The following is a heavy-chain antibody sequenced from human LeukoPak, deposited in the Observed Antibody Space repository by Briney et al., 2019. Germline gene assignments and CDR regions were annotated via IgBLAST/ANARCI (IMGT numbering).Heavy chain of an antibody. CDR1: GFTFSNYG. V-gene: IGHV3-30*18. Sequence: GRSLRPSCAASGFTFSNYGMHWVRQAPGEGLEWVAVISYDGSNTYYADSVKGRFTISRDNSKNTLYLQMNSLRAEDTAVYYCAKGRGSAPFYGMDVWGQGTTDTVSS. CDR2: ISYDGSNT. J-gene: IGHJ6*02. D-gene: IGHD2-15*01. CDR3: AKGRGSAPFYGMDV.